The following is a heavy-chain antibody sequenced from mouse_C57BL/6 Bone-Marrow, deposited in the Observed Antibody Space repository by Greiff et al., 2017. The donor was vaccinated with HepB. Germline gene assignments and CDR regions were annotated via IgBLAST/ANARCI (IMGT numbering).Heavy chain of an antibody. D-gene: IGHD4-1*02. CDR3: ARPSTGTRAMDY. CDR1: GFTFSSYG. Sequence: DVKLVESGGDLVKPGGSLKLSCAASGFTFSSYGMSWVRQTPDKRLEWVATISSGGSYTYYPDSVKGRFTISRDNAKNTLYLQMSSLKSEDTAMYYCARPSTGTRAMDYWGQGTSVTVSS. CDR2: ISSGGSYT. V-gene: IGHV5-6*02. J-gene: IGHJ4*01.